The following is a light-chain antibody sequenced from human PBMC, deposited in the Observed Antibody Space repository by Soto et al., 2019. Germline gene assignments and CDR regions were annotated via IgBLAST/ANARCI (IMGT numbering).Light chain of an antibody. Sequence: DIVLTQSPGTLSLSPEERATLSCRASQIISSTYLGWYQQKPGQAPRLLIYGASSRATGIPDRFSGSGSVTDYTLTISRLEPEDFAVYYCQHYGTSLYTFGQGTKVDIK. CDR3: QHYGTSLYT. CDR2: GAS. V-gene: IGKV3-20*01. J-gene: IGKJ2*01. CDR1: QIISSTY.